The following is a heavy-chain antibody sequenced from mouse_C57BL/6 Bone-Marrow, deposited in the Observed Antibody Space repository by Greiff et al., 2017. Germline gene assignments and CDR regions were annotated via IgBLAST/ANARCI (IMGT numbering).Heavy chain of an antibody. Sequence: QVQLQQPGAELVRPGSSVKLSCKASGYTFTSYWMHWVKQRPIQGLEWIGNIDPSDSGTHYNQKFKDKATLTVDKYSSTAYMQLSSLTSEDSAVYYCASPFLYYGSSYWYFDVWGTGTAVTVSS. D-gene: IGHD1-1*01. CDR2: IDPSDSGT. J-gene: IGHJ1*03. V-gene: IGHV1-52*01. CDR1: GYTFTSYW. CDR3: ASPFLYYGSSYWYFDV.